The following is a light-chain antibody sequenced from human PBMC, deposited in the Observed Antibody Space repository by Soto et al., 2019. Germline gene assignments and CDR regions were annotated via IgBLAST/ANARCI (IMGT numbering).Light chain of an antibody. V-gene: IGKV3-20*01. Sequence: EIVLTQSPDTLSLSPGERATLSCRASQSGSSSYLAWYQQRPGQPPRLLIYGVFTRADDIPDRFSGSGSGTDFTLTISSLQPEDFATYYCQQSYSTPWTFGQGTKVEIK. CDR1: QSGSSSY. CDR3: QQSYSTPWT. CDR2: GVF. J-gene: IGKJ1*01.